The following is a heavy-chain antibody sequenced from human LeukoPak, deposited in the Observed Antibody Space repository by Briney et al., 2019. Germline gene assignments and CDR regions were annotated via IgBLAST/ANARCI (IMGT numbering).Heavy chain of an antibody. CDR2: IIPIFGTA. D-gene: IGHD3-3*01. CDR1: GGSFRSST. J-gene: IGHJ5*02. V-gene: IGHV1-69*05. CDR3: ARGPLHVALSSGSLKWLDP. Sequence: ASVKVSCKASGGSFRSSTFAWVRQAPGRGLEWMGGIIPIFGTANYALEFQGRATITTDESTSTVYMELSSLRSEDTAMYYCARGPLHVALSSGSLKWLDPWGQGALVTVSS.